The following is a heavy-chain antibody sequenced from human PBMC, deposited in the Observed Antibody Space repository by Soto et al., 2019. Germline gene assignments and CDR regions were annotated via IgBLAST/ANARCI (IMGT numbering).Heavy chain of an antibody. CDR2: IKQDGSEK. CDR1: GFTFSSYW. J-gene: IGHJ6*03. D-gene: IGHD4-4*01. Sequence: EVQLVESGGGLVQPGGSLRLSCAASGFTFSSYWMSWVRQAPGKGLEWVANIKQDGSEKYYVDSVKGRFTISRDNAKNSLYLQMNSLRAEDTAVYYCARYSNAYYYYMDVWGKGTTVTVSS. V-gene: IGHV3-7*01. CDR3: ARYSNAYYYYMDV.